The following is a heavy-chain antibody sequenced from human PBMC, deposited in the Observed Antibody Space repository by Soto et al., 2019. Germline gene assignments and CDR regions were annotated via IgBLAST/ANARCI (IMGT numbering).Heavy chain of an antibody. CDR1: GFTFSSYG. Sequence: GGSLRLSCAASGFTFSSYGMHWVRQAPGKGLEWVAVIWYDGSNKYYADSVKGRFTISRDNSKNTLYLQMNSLRAEDTAVYYCARDWSSSWYSGAFDIWGQGTMVTVSS. V-gene: IGHV3-33*01. D-gene: IGHD6-13*01. J-gene: IGHJ3*02. CDR2: IWYDGSNK. CDR3: ARDWSSSWYSGAFDI.